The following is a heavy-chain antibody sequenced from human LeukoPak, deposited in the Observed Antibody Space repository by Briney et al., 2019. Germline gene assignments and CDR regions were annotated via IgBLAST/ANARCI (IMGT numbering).Heavy chain of an antibody. CDR2: ISGSGGST. CDR1: GFTFSSDA. Sequence: GGSLRLSCAASGFTFSSDAMSWVRQAPGKGLEWVSAISGSGGSTYYADSVKGRFTISRDNSKNTLYLQMNSLRAEDTAVYYCAKDLENSNQYYFDYWGQGTLVTVSS. CDR3: AKDLENSNQYYFDY. J-gene: IGHJ4*02. D-gene: IGHD4-11*01. V-gene: IGHV3-23*01.